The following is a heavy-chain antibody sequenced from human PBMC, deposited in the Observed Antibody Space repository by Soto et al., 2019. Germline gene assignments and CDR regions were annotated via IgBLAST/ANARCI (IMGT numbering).Heavy chain of an antibody. D-gene: IGHD2-2*01. V-gene: IGHV1-18*01. CDR1: GYTFTSYG. Sequence: QVQLVQSGAEVKKPGASVKVSCKASGYTFTSYGISWVRQAPGQGLEWMGWISVYNGNTNYAQNLQGRVTMTTDTSTSTAYMELRSLRSDDTAVYYCARVTGSCSSTSCFYYYYYYGMDVWGQGTTVTVS. CDR3: ARVTGSCSSTSCFYYYYYYGMDV. CDR2: ISVYNGNT. J-gene: IGHJ6*02.